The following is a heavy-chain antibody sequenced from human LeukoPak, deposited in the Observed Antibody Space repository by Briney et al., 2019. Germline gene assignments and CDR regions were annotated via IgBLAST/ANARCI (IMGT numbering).Heavy chain of an antibody. CDR2: ISSSSSYI. J-gene: IGHJ4*02. Sequence: PGGSLRLSCAASGFTFSSYSMNWVRRAPGKGLEWVSSISSSSSYIYYADSVKGRFTTSRDNAKNSLYLQMNSLRAEDTAVYYCARESRGGIVVVPKVIDYWGQGTLVTVSS. CDR3: ARESRGGIVVVPKVIDY. V-gene: IGHV3-21*01. CDR1: GFTFSSYS. D-gene: IGHD2-2*01.